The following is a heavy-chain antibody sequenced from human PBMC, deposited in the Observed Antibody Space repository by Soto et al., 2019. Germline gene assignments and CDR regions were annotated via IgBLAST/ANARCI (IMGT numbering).Heavy chain of an antibody. J-gene: IGHJ4*02. Sequence: SETLSFTCAVSGGSFTSNNWWTWVRQPPGQGLEWIGEIYRTGSTNYNPSLKSRVTISLDKSENQFSLKVTSLTAADTAVYYCASRDPGTSVDYWGQGTLVTVSS. CDR1: GGSFTSNNW. D-gene: IGHD1-7*01. CDR3: ASRDPGTSVDY. CDR2: IYRTGST. V-gene: IGHV4-4*02.